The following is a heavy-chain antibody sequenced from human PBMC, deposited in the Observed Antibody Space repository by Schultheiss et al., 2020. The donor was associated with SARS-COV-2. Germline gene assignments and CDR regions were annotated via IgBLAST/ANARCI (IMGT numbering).Heavy chain of an antibody. CDR2: IYYSGST. CDR1: GGSISSGDYY. CDR3: ARTDILTGYPNYFDY. D-gene: IGHD3-9*01. J-gene: IGHJ4*02. Sequence: SETLSLTCTVSGGSISSGDYYWSWIRQPPGKGLEWIGYIYYSGSTYYNPSLKSRVTISVDTSKNQFSLKLSSVTAADTAVYYCARTDILTGYPNYFDYWGQGTLVTVSS. V-gene: IGHV4-30-4*01.